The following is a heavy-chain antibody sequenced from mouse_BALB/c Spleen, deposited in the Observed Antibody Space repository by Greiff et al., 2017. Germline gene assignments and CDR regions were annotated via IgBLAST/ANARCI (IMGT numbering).Heavy chain of an antibody. CDR2: ILPGSGST. J-gene: IGHJ3*01. V-gene: IGHV1-9*01. CDR3: ARLYGYDEWFAY. Sequence: VKLVESGAELMKPGASVKISCKATGYTFSSYWIEWVKQRPGHGLEWIGEILPGSGSTNYNEKFKGKATFTADTSSNTAYMQLSSLTSEDSAVYYCARLYGYDEWFAYWGQGTLVTVSA. D-gene: IGHD2-2*01. CDR1: GYTFSSYW.